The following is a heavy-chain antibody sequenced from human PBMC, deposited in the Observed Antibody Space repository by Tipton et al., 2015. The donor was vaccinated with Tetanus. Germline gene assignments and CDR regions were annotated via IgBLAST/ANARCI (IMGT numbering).Heavy chain of an antibody. CDR3: ARDREAFDF. CDR2: IYPSDGST. D-gene: IGHD1-26*01. Sequence: QSGPEVKKPGASVKVSCKTSGYTFTHYYLHWVRQAPGQGLEWMGMIYPSDGSTSYAQKLQGRVTMTRDTPTSTVYMELSSLRSEDTAVYYCARDREAFDFWGQGTMVTASS. J-gene: IGHJ3*01. CDR1: GYTFTHYY. V-gene: IGHV1-46*04.